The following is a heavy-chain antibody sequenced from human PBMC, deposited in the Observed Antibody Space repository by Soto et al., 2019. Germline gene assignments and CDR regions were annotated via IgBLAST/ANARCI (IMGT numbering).Heavy chain of an antibody. V-gene: IGHV3-23*01. Sequence: PGGSLRLSCAASGFTFANYAVSGARQAPGKGLEWVSGISGSGVSTYYADSVRGRFTISRDNSKNTVYLQMNSLTAEDTAVYYCARDSVSWWYWFDPWGQGTLVTVSS. CDR1: GFTFANYA. CDR3: ARDSVSWWYWFDP. CDR2: ISGSGVST. D-gene: IGHD2-8*02. J-gene: IGHJ5*02.